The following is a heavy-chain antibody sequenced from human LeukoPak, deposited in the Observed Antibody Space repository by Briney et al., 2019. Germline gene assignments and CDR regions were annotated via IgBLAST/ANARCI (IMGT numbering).Heavy chain of an antibody. CDR1: GYTFTSYD. D-gene: IGHD2-21*02. Sequence: GASVKVSCKASGYTFTSYDINWVRQATGQGLEWMGWMNPNSGNTGYAQKFQGRVTMTRNTSISTAYMELSSLRSEDTAVCYCARGAGGYCGGDCYWDYWGQGTLVTVSS. J-gene: IGHJ4*02. V-gene: IGHV1-8*01. CDR3: ARGAGGYCGGDCYWDY. CDR2: MNPNSGNT.